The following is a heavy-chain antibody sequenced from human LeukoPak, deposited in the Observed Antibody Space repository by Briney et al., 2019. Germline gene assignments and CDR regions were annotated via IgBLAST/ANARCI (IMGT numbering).Heavy chain of an antibody. J-gene: IGHJ4*02. Sequence: GGSLRLSCAASGFTFSSHAMSWVRQAPGKGLEWVSAISGSGGSTYYADSVKGRFTISRDNSKNTPYLQMNSLRAEDTAVYYCAKVDAAYGSGVIDYWGQGTLVTVSS. V-gene: IGHV3-23*01. CDR2: ISGSGGST. CDR3: AKVDAAYGSGVIDY. CDR1: GFTFSSHA. D-gene: IGHD3-10*01.